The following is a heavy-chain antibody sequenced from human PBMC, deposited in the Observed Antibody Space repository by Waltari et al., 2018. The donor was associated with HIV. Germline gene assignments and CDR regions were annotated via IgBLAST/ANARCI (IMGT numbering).Heavy chain of an antibody. CDR3: AKYAYGSSGLIIDY. J-gene: IGHJ4*02. V-gene: IGHV3-23*01. D-gene: IGHD3-22*01. CDR1: GFSFNTYA. Sequence: VRLLESGGDLVQPGGSLKLSCAASGFSFNTYAMGWVRHAPGKALDWVAACSGSGVSTNYADSVRRRFTIYRYNSKNTLTLQMDRLRVDETAMYYCAKYAYGSSGLIIDYCGQGSLVTVSS. CDR2: CSGSGVST.